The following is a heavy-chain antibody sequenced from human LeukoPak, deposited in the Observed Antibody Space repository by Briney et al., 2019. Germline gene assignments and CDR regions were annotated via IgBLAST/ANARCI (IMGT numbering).Heavy chain of an antibody. V-gene: IGHV3-7*05. CDR2: IKKDGSET. J-gene: IGHJ4*02. Sequence: GGSLRLSCAASGFSFSTYWMSWVRQTPGKGLEWVANIKKDGSETYYVDSVKGRFTISRDNAKNSVYLQMNSLRAEDTAVYYCAREIGSAARGRWGQGTLVTVSS. CDR3: AREIGSAARGR. CDR1: GFSFSTYW. D-gene: IGHD6-13*01.